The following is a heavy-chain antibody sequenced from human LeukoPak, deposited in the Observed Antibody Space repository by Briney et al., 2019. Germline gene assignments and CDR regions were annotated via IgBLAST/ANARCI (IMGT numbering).Heavy chain of an antibody. D-gene: IGHD2-21*02. CDR2: IYDNGDT. CDR1: GGSVGSGGHS. Sequence: SETLSLTCAVSGGSVGSGGHSWSWIRQPPGKGLEWIGYIYDNGDTYYNPSLKSRITISLDTSKNQFSLRVTSVAAADTAVYCARVTSRRSDSDPYYVDYWGQGTLVTVSS. CDR3: ARVTSRRSDSDPYYVDY. J-gene: IGHJ4*02. V-gene: IGHV4-30-4*07.